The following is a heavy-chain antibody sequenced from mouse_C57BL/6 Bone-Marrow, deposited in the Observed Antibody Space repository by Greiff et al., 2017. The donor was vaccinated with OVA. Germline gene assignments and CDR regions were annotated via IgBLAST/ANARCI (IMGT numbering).Heavy chain of an antibody. CDR1: GYTFTGYW. J-gene: IGHJ4*01. V-gene: IGHV1-9*01. CDR3: AEDSTPGAMDD. CDR2: ILPGSGST. Sequence: VQLQQSGAELMKPGASVKLSCKATGYTFTGYWIEWVKQRPGHGLEWIGEILPGSGSTTYNEKFKGKATFTADPSSNTAYMQLSSLTTEDSAIDDWAEDSTPGAMDDWGQGTSVTVSS. D-gene: IGHD6-1*01.